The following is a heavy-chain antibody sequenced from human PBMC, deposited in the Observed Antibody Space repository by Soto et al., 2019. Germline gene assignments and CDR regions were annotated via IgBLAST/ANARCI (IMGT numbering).Heavy chain of an antibody. CDR3: VRDQGYPDSFDV. CDR2: TYHSGNP. Sequence: PSETLSLTCDVSGDTISTGGYTWAWIRQPPGKALEWIGHTYHSGNPYYNPSLKSRVIISVDRSKNQFSLKAEDTAVYYCVRDQGYPDSFDVWGRGTLFTVSS. J-gene: IGHJ3*01. V-gene: IGHV4-30-2*01. CDR1: GDTISTGGYT. D-gene: IGHD2-15*01.